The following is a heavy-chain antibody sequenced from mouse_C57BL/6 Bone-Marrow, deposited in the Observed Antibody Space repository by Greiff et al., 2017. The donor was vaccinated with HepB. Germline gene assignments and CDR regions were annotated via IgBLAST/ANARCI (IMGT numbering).Heavy chain of an antibody. CDR1: GYTFTSYW. Sequence: QVQLQQSGAELVKPGASVKMSCKASGYTFTSYWITWVKQRPGQGLEWIGDIYPGSGSTNYNEKFKGKATFTADTSSNTAYMQLSSLTTEDSAIYYCARNRIYSNFFAYWGQGTLVTVSA. J-gene: IGHJ3*01. V-gene: IGHV1-55*01. D-gene: IGHD2-5*01. CDR3: ARNRIYSNFFAY. CDR2: IYPGSGST.